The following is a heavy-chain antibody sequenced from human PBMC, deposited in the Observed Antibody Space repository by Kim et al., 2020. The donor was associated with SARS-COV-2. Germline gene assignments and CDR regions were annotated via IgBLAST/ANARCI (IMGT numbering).Heavy chain of an antibody. D-gene: IGHD6-13*01. J-gene: IGHJ4*02. V-gene: IGHV4-34*01. CDR2: INHSGST. CDR1: GGSFSGYY. CDR3: ARALSSSSWYLRGLFDY. Sequence: SETLSLTCAVYGGSFSGYYWSWIRQPPGKGLEWIGEINHSGSTNYNPSLKSRVTISVDTSKNQFSLKLSSVTAADTAVYYCARALSSSSWYLRGLFDYWGQGTLVTVSS.